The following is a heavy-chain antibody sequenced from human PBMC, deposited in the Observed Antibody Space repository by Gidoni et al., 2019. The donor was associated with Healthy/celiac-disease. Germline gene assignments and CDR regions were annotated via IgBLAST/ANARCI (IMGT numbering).Heavy chain of an antibody. Sequence: EVQLVQSGAEVKQPGESLQFSCQGSGYSFTSYWIGWVRQMPGKGLGWMGVLYPGDSDTRYSPSFQGQVTISADKSISTAYLQWSSLKASDTAMYFCARQTRELELDYWGQGTLVTVSS. CDR1: GYSFTSYW. CDR2: LYPGDSDT. D-gene: IGHD1-7*01. CDR3: ARQTRELELDY. V-gene: IGHV5-51*01. J-gene: IGHJ4*02.